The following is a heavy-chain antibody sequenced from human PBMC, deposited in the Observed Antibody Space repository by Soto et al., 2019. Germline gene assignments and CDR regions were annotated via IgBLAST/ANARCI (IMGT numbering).Heavy chain of an antibody. D-gene: IGHD6-13*01. CDR2: ISSNSAYI. CDR3: ARFGSSWNFDY. CDR1: GFTFRRFT. J-gene: IGHJ4*02. V-gene: IGHV3-21*01. Sequence: PVGSLRLSCAASGFTFRRFTMNWVRQAPGKGLEWVSTISSNSAYIYYTDALRGRFTISRDNAKNSLYLQMNSLRAEDTAVFYCARFGSSWNFDYWGQGTLVTVSS.